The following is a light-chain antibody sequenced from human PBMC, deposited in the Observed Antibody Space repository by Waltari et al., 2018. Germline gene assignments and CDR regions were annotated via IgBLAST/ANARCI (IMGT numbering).Light chain of an antibody. CDR2: YDS. V-gene: IGLV3-21*04. J-gene: IGLJ2*01. Sequence: SYVVTQSPSVSVAPGEPARITCGGANIGSKSVHWYQQRPGQAPGLVISYDSDRPSGIPERFSGSNSGNTATLTISWVEAEDEADYYCLVWHSTIDHQGVFGGGTKLTVL. CDR3: LVWHSTIDHQGV. CDR1: NIGSKS.